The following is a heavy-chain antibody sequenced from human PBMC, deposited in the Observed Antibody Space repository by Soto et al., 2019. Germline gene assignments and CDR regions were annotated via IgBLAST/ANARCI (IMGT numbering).Heavy chain of an antibody. V-gene: IGHV3-30*18. CDR3: AKDLEEGGYYYYGMDV. CDR1: GFTFSSYG. CDR2: ISYDGSNK. J-gene: IGHJ6*02. Sequence: GGSLRLSCAASGFTFSSYGMHWVRQAPGKGLEWVAVISYDGSNKYYTDSVKGRFTISRDNSKNTLYLQMNSLRAEDTAVYYCAKDLEEGGYYYYGMDVWGQGTTVTVSS. D-gene: IGHD1-1*01.